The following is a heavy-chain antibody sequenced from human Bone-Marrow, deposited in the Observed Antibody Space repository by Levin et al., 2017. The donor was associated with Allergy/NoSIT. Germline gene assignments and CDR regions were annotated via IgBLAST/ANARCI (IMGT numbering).Heavy chain of an antibody. Sequence: SETLSLTCTVSGGSINNYYCNWIRQPAGKGLEWIGRIYTTGSTNYNPSLKSRVTMSVDTSKNQFSLKLSSVTAADTAVYYFARERGQFVDRSLGQHYYYGMDVWGQGTTVTVSS. D-gene: IGHD6-6*01. CDR3: ARERGQFVDRSLGQHYYYGMDV. V-gene: IGHV4-4*07. CDR1: GGSINNYY. CDR2: IYTTGST. J-gene: IGHJ6*02.